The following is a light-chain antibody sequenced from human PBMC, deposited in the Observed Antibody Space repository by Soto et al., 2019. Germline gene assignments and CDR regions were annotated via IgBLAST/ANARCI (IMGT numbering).Light chain of an antibody. V-gene: IGKV1-39*01. CDR2: AAS. CDR3: QQAYGAPPT. Sequence: DIQVTQSPSSLSASVGDRVTITCRASQSITTFLNWYQQKPGNAPKLLIYAASSLQTGVPSRFRGSGSGTDFTLTISSLQREDFATYYCQQAYGAPPTFDQGTKVEIK. J-gene: IGKJ1*01. CDR1: QSITTF.